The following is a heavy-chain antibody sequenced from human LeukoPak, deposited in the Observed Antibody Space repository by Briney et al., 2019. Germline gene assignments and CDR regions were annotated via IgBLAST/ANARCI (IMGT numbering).Heavy chain of an antibody. CDR3: ARDRTSAPGEWGWFDY. D-gene: IGHD3-16*01. J-gene: IGHJ4*02. V-gene: IGHV3-33*08. CDR1: GFTFRSYG. CDR2: IWYDGSNK. Sequence: GRSLRLSRAASGFTFRSYGMHWVRQAPAKGLEWVAVIWYDGSNKYYTDSVKGRITISRDNSKNTLYLQMNSLRAEDTAVYYCARDRTSAPGEWGWFDYWGQGTLVTVSS.